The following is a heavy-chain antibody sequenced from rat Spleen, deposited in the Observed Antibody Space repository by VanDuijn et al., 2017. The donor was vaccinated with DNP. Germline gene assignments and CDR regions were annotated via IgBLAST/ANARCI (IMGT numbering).Heavy chain of an antibody. CDR2: INTGSGGT. CDR1: GYTFTSYY. V-gene: IGHV1-43*01. CDR3: ARRTTRVYYAMDA. J-gene: IGHJ4*01. Sequence: QVQLQQSGAELAKPGSSVKISCKASGYTFTSYYISWIKQTTGQGLEYIGYINTGSGGTNYNEKFKGKATLTVDKSSSTAFMQLSSLTPDDSAVYYCARRTTRVYYAMDAWGQGTSVTVSS. D-gene: IGHD1-4*01.